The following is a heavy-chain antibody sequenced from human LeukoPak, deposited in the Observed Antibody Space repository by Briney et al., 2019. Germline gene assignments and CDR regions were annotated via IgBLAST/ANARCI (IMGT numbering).Heavy chain of an antibody. J-gene: IGHJ4*02. CDR2: ISAYNGNT. CDR3: ARDLGIAVAGTGH. CDR1: GYTFTSYG. V-gene: IGHV1-18*01. Sequence: ASVKVSCKASGYTFTSYGISWVRQAPGQGLEWMGWISAYNGNTNYAQKLQGRVTMTTDTSTSTAHMELRSLRSDDTAVCYCARDLGIAVAGTGHWGQGTLVTVSS. D-gene: IGHD6-19*01.